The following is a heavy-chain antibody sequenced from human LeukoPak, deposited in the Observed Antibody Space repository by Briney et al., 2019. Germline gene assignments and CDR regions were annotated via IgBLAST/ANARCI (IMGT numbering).Heavy chain of an antibody. CDR1: GYTFTGYY. Sequence: ASVKVSSKASGYTFTGYYMHWVRQAPGQGLEWMGWINPNSGGTYYAQKFPGRVTMTSDTSISTAYMELSRLRSDDTAVYYCARDLYGGTSATFDYWGQGTLVTVSS. CDR3: ARDLYGGTSATFDY. D-gene: IGHD4-23*01. CDR2: INPNSGGT. J-gene: IGHJ4*02. V-gene: IGHV1-2*02.